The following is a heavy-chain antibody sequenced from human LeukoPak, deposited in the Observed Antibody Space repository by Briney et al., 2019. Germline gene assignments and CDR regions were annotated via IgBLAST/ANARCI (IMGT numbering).Heavy chain of an antibody. CDR1: GYSFTTYW. CDR2: IYPGDSDT. D-gene: IGHD3-10*01. Sequence: GESLKISCKGSGYSFTTYWIGWVRQMPGKGLEWMAIIYPGDSDTRYSPSFQGQVTISADKYISTAYLQWSSLEASDTAMYYCARQREGSYASGSYPLKHWGQGTLVTVSS. CDR3: ARQREGSYASGSYPLKH. J-gene: IGHJ1*01. V-gene: IGHV5-51*01.